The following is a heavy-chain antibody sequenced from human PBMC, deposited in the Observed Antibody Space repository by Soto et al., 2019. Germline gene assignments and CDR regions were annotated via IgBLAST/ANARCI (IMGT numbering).Heavy chain of an antibody. CDR2: IYYSGST. V-gene: IGHV4-39*01. J-gene: IGHJ5*02. D-gene: IGHD6-19*01. CDR3: ARHPSAFWFEP. CDR1: GASTSSSNYF. Sequence: PAALTLTRSTSGASTSSSNYFRGWIGQPPGKGLEWIGSIYYSGSTYYTPSLKSRVTVSVGTSKNQFSLKLSSVTAADTAVYYCARHPSAFWFEPWGQGTLVTVSS.